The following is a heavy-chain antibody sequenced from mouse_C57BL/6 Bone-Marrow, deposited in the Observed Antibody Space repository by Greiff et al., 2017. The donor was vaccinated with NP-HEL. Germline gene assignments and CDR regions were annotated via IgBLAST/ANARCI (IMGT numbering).Heavy chain of an antibody. Sequence: QVHVKQSGPELVKPGASVKISCKASGYTFTDYYINWVKQRPGQGLEWIGWIFPGSGSTYYNEKFKGKATLTVDKSSSTAYMLLSSLTSEDSAVYFCAREGVITTLDYWGQGTTLTVSS. D-gene: IGHD1-1*01. CDR3: AREGVITTLDY. CDR1: GYTFTDYY. J-gene: IGHJ2*01. CDR2: IFPGSGST. V-gene: IGHV1-75*01.